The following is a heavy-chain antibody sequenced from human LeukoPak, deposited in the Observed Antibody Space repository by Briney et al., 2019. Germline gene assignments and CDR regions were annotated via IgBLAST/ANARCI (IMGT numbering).Heavy chain of an antibody. V-gene: IGHV4-59*08. CDR1: RGSISGHY. CDR3: ARTRYSGSHNSAFDL. Sequence: SETLSLTCTASRGSISGHYWSWIRQSPGKGLEWIGNIYYSGNTNYNPSLKSRVTISIDTSRIHFSLHLSSVPAADTAVYYCARTRYSGSHNSAFDLWGQGTVVTVSS. CDR2: IYYSGNT. D-gene: IGHD1-26*01. J-gene: IGHJ3*01.